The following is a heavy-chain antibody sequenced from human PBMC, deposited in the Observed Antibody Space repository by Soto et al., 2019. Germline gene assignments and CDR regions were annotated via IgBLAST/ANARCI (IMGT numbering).Heavy chain of an antibody. CDR1: GFTFSSYS. CDR2: ISSSSSYI. J-gene: IGHJ3*02. V-gene: IGHV3-21*01. CDR3: ARDLRFLEPNDAFDI. D-gene: IGHD3-3*01. Sequence: GGSLRLSCAASGFTFSSYSMNWVRQAPGKGLEWVSSISSSSSYIYYADSVKGRFTISRDNAKNSLYLQMNSLRAEDTDVYCCARDLRFLEPNDAFDIWGKGTMVTVSS.